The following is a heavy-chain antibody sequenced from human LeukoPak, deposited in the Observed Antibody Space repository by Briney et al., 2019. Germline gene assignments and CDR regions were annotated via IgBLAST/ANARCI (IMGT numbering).Heavy chain of an antibody. CDR3: ARKMLLRSSWYGGDYFDY. CDR2: INPNSGGT. V-gene: IGHV1-2*02. CDR1: GYTFTNYD. D-gene: IGHD6-13*01. Sequence: GASVKVSCKTSGYTFTNYDINWVRQATGQGLEWMGWINPNSGGTNYAQKFQGRVTRTRDTSISTAYMELSRLRSDDTAVYYCARKMLLRSSWYGGDYFDYWGQGTLVTVSS. J-gene: IGHJ4*02.